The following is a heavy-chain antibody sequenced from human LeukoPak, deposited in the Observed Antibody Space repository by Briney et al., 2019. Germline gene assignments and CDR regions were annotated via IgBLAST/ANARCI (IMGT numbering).Heavy chain of an antibody. V-gene: IGHV1-18*01. CDR2: ISAYNGNT. CDR1: GYTFTSYG. Sequence: ASVKVSCKASGYTFTSYGISWVRQAPGQGLEWMGWISAYNGNTNYAQKLQGRVTMTTDTSTSTAYMELRSLRSDDTAVYYCARDRADKWPVKSRRFDYWGQGTLVTVSS. CDR3: ARDRADKWPVKSRRFDY. J-gene: IGHJ4*02. D-gene: IGHD6-19*01.